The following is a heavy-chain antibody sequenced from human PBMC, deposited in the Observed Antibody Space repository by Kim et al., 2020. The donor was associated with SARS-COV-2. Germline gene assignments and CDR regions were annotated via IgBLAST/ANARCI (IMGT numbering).Heavy chain of an antibody. V-gene: IGHV3-11*05. CDR2: ISSSGSYT. Sequence: GSLRLSCAASGIKFNDYYMSWIRQAPGKGLEWISYISSSGSYTKYADSLKGRFTISRDNAENSLYLEMNSLRAEDTAVYYCARVAVGASSWHYFDSWGQGTLVTVSS. J-gene: IGHJ4*02. CDR1: GIKFNDYY. D-gene: IGHD6-13*01. CDR3: ARVAVGASSWHYFDS.